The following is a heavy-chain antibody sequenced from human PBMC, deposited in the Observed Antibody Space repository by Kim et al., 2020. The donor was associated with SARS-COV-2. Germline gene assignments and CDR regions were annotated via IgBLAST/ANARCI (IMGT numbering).Heavy chain of an antibody. Sequence: AVSVKSRIPINPDTSKNQFSLQLNSVTPEDTAVYYCARGIGQWLANWFDPWGQGTLVTVSS. V-gene: IGHV6-1*01. CDR3: ARGIGQWLANWFDP. D-gene: IGHD6-19*01. J-gene: IGHJ5*02.